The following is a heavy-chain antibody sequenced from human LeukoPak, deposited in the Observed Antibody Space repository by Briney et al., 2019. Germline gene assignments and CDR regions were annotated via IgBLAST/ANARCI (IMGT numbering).Heavy chain of an antibody. J-gene: IGHJ4*02. CDR1: GFTFSNAW. CDR3: ARGSAATSGNYYVGDY. Sequence: GGSLRLSCAASGFTFSNAWMSWVRQAPGKGLEWVGRIKSKTDGGTTDYAAPVKGRFTISRDNAKNILYLQMNTLGAEDTAVYYCARGSAATSGNYYVGDYWGQGTLVTVSS. D-gene: IGHD1-26*01. CDR2: IKSKTDGGTT. V-gene: IGHV3-15*05.